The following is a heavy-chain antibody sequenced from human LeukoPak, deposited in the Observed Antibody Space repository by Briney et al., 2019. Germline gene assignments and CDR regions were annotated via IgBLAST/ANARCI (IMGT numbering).Heavy chain of an antibody. V-gene: IGHV3-23*01. CDR3: ARVDFYYYYMDV. Sequence: GGSLRLSCAASGFRFNSYGMTWVRLAPGKGLEWVSAISAGGDRTYYADAVKGRFTISRDNAKNPLYLQMNSLRAEDTAVYYCARVDFYYYYMDVWGKGTTVTISS. CDR1: GFRFNSYG. CDR2: ISAGGDRT. J-gene: IGHJ6*03.